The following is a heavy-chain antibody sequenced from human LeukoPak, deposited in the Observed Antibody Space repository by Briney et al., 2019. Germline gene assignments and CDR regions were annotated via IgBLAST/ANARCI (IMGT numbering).Heavy chain of an antibody. Sequence: GGSLRLSCAASGFTFSSYSMNWVRQAPGKGLEWVSSISSSSSYIYYADSVKGRFTISRDNAKNSLYLQMYSLRAEDTAVYYCARVDGFIVGSFDYWGQGTLVTVSS. CDR2: ISSSSSYI. V-gene: IGHV3-21*01. CDR1: GFTFSSYS. CDR3: ARVDGFIVGSFDY. J-gene: IGHJ4*02. D-gene: IGHD1-26*01.